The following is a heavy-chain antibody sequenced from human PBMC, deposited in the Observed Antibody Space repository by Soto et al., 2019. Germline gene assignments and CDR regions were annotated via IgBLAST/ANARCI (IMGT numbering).Heavy chain of an antibody. CDR3: ARDLGSSYDS. D-gene: IGHD6-13*01. CDR1: GFTFSSYA. CDR2: ISYDGGNR. J-gene: IGHJ4*02. Sequence: QVHLVESGGGVVQPGRSLRLSCAASGFTFSSYAMHWVRQAPGKGLEWVAVISYDGGNRYYADSVKGRFTISRDNSKKTLYLQVNSLRPEDTALYYCARDLGSSYDSWGQGTLVTVSS. V-gene: IGHV3-30-3*01.